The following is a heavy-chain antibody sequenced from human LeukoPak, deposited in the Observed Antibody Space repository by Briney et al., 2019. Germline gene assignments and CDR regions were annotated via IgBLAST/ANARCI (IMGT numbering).Heavy chain of an antibody. CDR2: ISYDGSSI. CDR3: ASLGKYDSSGYFVFFDY. Sequence: GGSLRLSCAASGFTFRSYALHWVRQAPGKGLEWVAVISYDGSSIYYADSVKGRFTISRDNSKNTLYLQMNSLTTEDTAVYSCASLGKYDSSGYFVFFDYWGQGTLVTVSS. D-gene: IGHD3-22*01. J-gene: IGHJ4*02. V-gene: IGHV3-30-3*01. CDR1: GFTFRSYA.